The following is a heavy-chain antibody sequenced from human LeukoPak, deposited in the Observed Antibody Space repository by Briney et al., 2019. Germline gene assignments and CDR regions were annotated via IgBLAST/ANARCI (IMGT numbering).Heavy chain of an antibody. Sequence: GGSLRLSCAASGFTVSSNYMSWVRQAPGKGLEWVSVIYSGGSTYYADSVKGRFTISRDNSKNTLYLQMNSLRAEDTAVYYCAKHYSSSWDKSYFDYWGQGTLVTVSS. CDR2: IYSGGST. J-gene: IGHJ4*02. D-gene: IGHD6-13*01. CDR3: AKHYSSSWDKSYFDY. V-gene: IGHV3-53*01. CDR1: GFTVSSNY.